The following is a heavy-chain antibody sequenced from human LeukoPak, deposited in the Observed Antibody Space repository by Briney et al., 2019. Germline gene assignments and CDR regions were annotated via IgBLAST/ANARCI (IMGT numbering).Heavy chain of an antibody. Sequence: SETLSLTCIVSGGSISNYYWSWIRQPPGKGLEWIGYIYSSGSTNCNPSLKSRVTISVDTSNNQFSLKLNSVTAADTAVYYCARRAYGSGSFNRYHFDYWGQGTLVAVSS. D-gene: IGHD3-10*01. CDR1: GGSISNYY. CDR2: IYSSGST. J-gene: IGHJ4*02. V-gene: IGHV4-59*08. CDR3: ARRAYGSGSFNRYHFDY.